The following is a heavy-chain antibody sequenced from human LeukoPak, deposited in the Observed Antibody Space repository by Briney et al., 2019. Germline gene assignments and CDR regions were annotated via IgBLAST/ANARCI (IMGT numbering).Heavy chain of an antibody. Sequence: PGGSLRLSCAASGFTFSSYSMNWVRQAPGKGLEWVSSISSSSSYIYYADSVKGRFTISRDNAKNSPYLQMNSLRAEDTAVYYCARVGGAYYGSGSYYSGYWGQGTLVTVSS. D-gene: IGHD3-10*01. J-gene: IGHJ4*02. CDR2: ISSSSSYI. CDR3: ARVGGAYYGSGSYYSGY. V-gene: IGHV3-21*01. CDR1: GFTFSSYS.